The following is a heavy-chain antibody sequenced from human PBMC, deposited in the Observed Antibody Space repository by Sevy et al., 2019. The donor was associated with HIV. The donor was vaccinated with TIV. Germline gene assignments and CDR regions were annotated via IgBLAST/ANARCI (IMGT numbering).Heavy chain of an antibody. Sequence: SETLSLTCAVYGGSFSGYYWSWIRQPPGKGLEWIGEINHSGSTNYNPSLKSRVTISVDTSKNPFSLKLSSVTAADTAVYYCARHCSGTSCSHAFDIWGQGTMVTVSS. CDR3: ARHCSGTSCSHAFDI. CDR2: INHSGST. V-gene: IGHV4-34*01. J-gene: IGHJ3*02. CDR1: GGSFSGYY. D-gene: IGHD2-2*01.